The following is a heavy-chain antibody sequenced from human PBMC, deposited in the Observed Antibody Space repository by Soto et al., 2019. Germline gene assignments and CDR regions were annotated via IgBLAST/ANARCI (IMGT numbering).Heavy chain of an antibody. CDR1: GYTFTSYA. V-gene: IGHV1-3*01. D-gene: IGHD4-17*01. CDR3: ARESKQDYGDQHAFDI. CDR2: INAGNGNT. J-gene: IGHJ3*02. Sequence: ASVKVSCKASGYTFTSYAMHWVRQAPGQRLEWMGWINAGNGNTKYSQKFQGRVTITRDTSANTAYMELSSLRSEDTAVYYCARESKQDYGDQHAFDIWGQGTMVTVSS.